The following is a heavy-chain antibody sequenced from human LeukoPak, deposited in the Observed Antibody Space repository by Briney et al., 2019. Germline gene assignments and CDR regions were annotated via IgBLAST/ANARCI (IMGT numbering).Heavy chain of an antibody. CDR1: GYTFTSYA. CDR2: SNADNGNT. V-gene: IGHV1-3*02. CDR3: ARAYNYYDSSGYYLGYYFDY. J-gene: IGHJ4*02. Sequence: GSVKVSCKASGYTFTSYAMHWVRQAPGQRLEWMGWSNADNGNTKYSQEFQGRVTITRDTSASTAYMELSSLRSEDMAVYYCARAYNYYDSSGYYLGYYFDYWGQGTLVTVSS. D-gene: IGHD3-22*01.